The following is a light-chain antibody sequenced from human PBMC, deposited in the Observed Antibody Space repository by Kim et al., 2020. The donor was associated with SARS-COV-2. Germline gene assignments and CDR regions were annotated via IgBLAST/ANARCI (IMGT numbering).Light chain of an antibody. J-gene: IGLJ3*02. CDR3: NSYSRDSTWV. V-gene: IGLV2-14*03. CDR2: DVS. CDR1: TSDVGGYHY. Sequence: GQSINISCTGTTSDVGGYHYVSWYQQHPGKAPKLIIYDVSDRPSEISNRFSGSKSGNTASLTISGLESEDEADYYCNSYSRDSTWVFGGGTQLTVL.